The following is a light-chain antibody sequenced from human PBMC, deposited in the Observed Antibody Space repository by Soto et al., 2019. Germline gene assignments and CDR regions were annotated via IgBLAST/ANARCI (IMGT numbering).Light chain of an antibody. CDR2: DTS. CDR1: QSVSNN. CDR3: QQYSNWPPFT. Sequence: EIVMTQAPATLAVSPGEISTLSLRAIQSVSNNYLAWYQQKPGQAPRLLIYDTSTRATGIPARFSGSGSGTEFTLTISSLQPADSAVYYCQQYSNWPPFTFGQGTRLEIK. J-gene: IGKJ5*01. V-gene: IGKV3-15*01.